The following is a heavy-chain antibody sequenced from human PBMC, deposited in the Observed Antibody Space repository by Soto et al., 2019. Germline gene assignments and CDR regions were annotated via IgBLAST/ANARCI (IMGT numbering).Heavy chain of an antibody. Sequence: QVQLVESGGGVVQPGRSLRLSCAASGFTFSSYGMHWVRQAPGKGLEWVAVISYDGSNKYYADSVKGRFTISRDNSKNTLYLQMNSLRAEDTAVYYWAKDGKMATIPLDYWGQGTMVTVSS. D-gene: IGHD5-12*01. J-gene: IGHJ4*02. V-gene: IGHV3-30*18. CDR1: GFTFSSYG. CDR2: ISYDGSNK. CDR3: AKDGKMATIPLDY.